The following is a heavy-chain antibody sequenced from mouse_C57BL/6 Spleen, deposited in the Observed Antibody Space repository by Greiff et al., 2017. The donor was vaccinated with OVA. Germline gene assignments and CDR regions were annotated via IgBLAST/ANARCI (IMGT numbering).Heavy chain of an antibody. CDR3: ARSRSQFPGMDY. V-gene: IGHV1-52*01. J-gene: IGHJ4*01. CDR2: IDPSDSET. Sequence: QVQLQQPGAELVRPGSSVKLSCKASGYTFTSYWMHWVKQRPIQGLEWIGNIDPSDSETHYNQKFKDKATLTVDKSSSTAYMQLSSLTSEDSAVYYCARSRSQFPGMDYWGQGTSVTVSS. CDR1: GYTFTSYW.